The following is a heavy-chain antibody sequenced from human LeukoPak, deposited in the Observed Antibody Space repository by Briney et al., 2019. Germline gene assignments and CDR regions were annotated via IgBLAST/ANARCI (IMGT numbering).Heavy chain of an antibody. V-gene: IGHV3-33*01. CDR2: IWYDGSKQ. CDR3: ARDGLTAGYGDYGEDY. D-gene: IGHD4-17*01. Sequence: GGSLRLSCTASGFIFSDYGMHWVRQVPGKGLEWLAVIWYDGSKQYYADSVEGRFTISRDNSKNTLYLQINSLRAEDTAVYYCARDGLTAGYGDYGEDYWGQGILVTVSS. J-gene: IGHJ4*02. CDR1: GFIFSDYG.